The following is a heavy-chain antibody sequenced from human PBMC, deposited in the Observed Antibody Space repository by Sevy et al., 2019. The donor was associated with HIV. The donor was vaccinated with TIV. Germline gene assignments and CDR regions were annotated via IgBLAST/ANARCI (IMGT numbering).Heavy chain of an antibody. CDR3: ARDPTVTTVRYFDY. Sequence: GESLKISCAASGFTFSSYAMHWVRQAPGKGLEWVAVISYDGSNKYYADSVKGRFTISRDNSKNTLYLQMNSLRAEDTAVYYCARDPTVTTVRYFDYWGQGTLVTVSS. CDR2: ISYDGSNK. V-gene: IGHV3-30-3*01. J-gene: IGHJ4*02. CDR1: GFTFSSYA. D-gene: IGHD4-17*01.